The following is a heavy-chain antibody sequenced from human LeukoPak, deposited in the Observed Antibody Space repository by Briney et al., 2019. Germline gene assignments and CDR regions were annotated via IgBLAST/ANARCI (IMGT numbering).Heavy chain of an antibody. CDR2: IYDGGST. V-gene: IGHV3-66*01. Sequence: GGSLRLSCAASGFTFSSNYMSWVRQAPGKGLEWVSVIYDGGSTYSADSVKGRFTISRDSSKNTVYLQMNSLRVEDTAVYYCASSGVTTNWYFDLWGRGTLVTVSS. CDR1: GFTFSSNY. D-gene: IGHD4-17*01. J-gene: IGHJ2*01. CDR3: ASSGVTTNWYFDL.